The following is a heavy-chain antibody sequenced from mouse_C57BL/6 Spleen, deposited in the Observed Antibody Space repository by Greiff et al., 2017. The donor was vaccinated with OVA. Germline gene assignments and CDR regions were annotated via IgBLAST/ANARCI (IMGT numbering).Heavy chain of an antibody. CDR1: GFTFSSYA. J-gene: IGHJ3*01. V-gene: IGHV5-4*01. CDR3: AREGDLYYDYDGAY. CDR2: ISDGGSYT. Sequence: EVKVVESGGGLVKPGGSLKLSCAASGFTFSSYAMSWVRQTPEKRLEWVATISDGGSYTYYPDNVKGRFTISRDNAKNNLYLQMSHLKSEDTAMYYCAREGDLYYDYDGAYWGQGTLVTVSA. D-gene: IGHD2-4*01.